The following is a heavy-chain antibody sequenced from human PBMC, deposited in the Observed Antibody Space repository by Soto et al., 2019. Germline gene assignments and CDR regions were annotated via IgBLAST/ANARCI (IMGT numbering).Heavy chain of an antibody. V-gene: IGHV4-59*01. CDR1: GASITNYY. Sequence: TLSLTCTVSGASITNYYWTWIRQAPGRGLEWVAYVSYSGATSSSPSLKSRVTISVDTSKNQFSLSLFSVTAADTAVYYCARSPAYSYDVFDLWGQGTLVTVSS. D-gene: IGHD3-16*02. J-gene: IGHJ4*02. CDR2: VSYSGAT. CDR3: ARSPAYSYDVFDL.